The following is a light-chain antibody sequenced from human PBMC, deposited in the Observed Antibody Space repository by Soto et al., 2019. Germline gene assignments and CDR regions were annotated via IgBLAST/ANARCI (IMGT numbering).Light chain of an antibody. CDR3: QQYGSPPPT. CDR1: QSVNSNY. V-gene: IGKV3-20*01. J-gene: IGKJ1*01. Sequence: EIVLTQSPGTLSLSPGERATLSCRASQSVNSNYLAWYRRKPGQAPSLLIYGASTRATGIPGMFSGSGSGTDCTLTITRLEPEDFAVYYCQQYGSPPPTFGQGTKVEIK. CDR2: GAS.